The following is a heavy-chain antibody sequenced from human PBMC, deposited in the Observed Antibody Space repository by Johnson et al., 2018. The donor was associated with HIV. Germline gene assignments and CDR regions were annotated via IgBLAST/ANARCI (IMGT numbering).Heavy chain of an antibody. CDR2: ISYDGRDA. CDR3: ARERNYGTHAAFDI. D-gene: IGHD1-7*01. V-gene: IGHV3-30*04. J-gene: IGHJ3*02. Sequence: VQLVESGGGVVQPGTSLRLSCTASGFAFSSYALHWVRQAPGKGLEWVAVISYDGRDAYYADSVKGRFTSSRDNSKNTLYLQMNRLRAEVTAVYYCARERNYGTHAAFDIWGQGTMVTVSS. CDR1: GFAFSSYA.